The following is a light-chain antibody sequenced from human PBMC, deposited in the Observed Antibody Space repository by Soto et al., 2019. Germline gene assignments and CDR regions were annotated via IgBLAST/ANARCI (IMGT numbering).Light chain of an antibody. CDR2: AAS. V-gene: IGKV1-39*01. Sequence: DIQMTQSPSLLSASAGDRVTITCRASQTINTYLNWYQQKPGKAPKLLIYAASRLQSGVPSRFSGGGSGTDFTLTISSLQPEDFATYYCQQSYRTPPTFGQGTKVEIK. CDR3: QQSYRTPPT. J-gene: IGKJ1*01. CDR1: QTINTY.